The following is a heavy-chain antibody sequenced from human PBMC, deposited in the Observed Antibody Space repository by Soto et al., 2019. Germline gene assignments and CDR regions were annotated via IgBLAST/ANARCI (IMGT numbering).Heavy chain of an antibody. D-gene: IGHD5-12*01. J-gene: IGHJ4*02. Sequence: EVQLVESGGGLTQPGGSLRLSCVVSGFTVSSSNYMSWVRQAPGKGLEWVSVIYTGGTTYYADSVKGRFTISRDNSKNTLYLQMNSLRAEDTAVYYCHGYGYWGQGTLVTVSS. CDR3: HGYGY. CDR1: GFTVSSSNY. CDR2: IYTGGTT. V-gene: IGHV3-53*01.